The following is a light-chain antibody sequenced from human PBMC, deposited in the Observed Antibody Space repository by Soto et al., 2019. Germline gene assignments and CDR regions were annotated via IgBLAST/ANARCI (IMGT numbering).Light chain of an antibody. CDR1: SSDVGGYNY. J-gene: IGLJ1*01. CDR2: DVS. CDR3: SSYTSSSTYV. Sequence: QSALTQPASVSGSPGQSITISYTGTSSDVGGYNYVSWYQQHPGKAPKLMIYDVSNRPSGVSIRFSGSKSGNTASLTISGLQAEDEADYYCSSYTSSSTYVFGTGTKLTVL. V-gene: IGLV2-14*01.